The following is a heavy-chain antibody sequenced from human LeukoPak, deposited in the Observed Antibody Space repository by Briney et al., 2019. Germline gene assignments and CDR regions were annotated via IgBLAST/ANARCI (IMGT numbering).Heavy chain of an antibody. Sequence: SETLSLTCTVSGGSISSGGYYWRWIRQHPGKGLEWIGYIYYSGSTYYNPSLKSRVTISVDTSKNQFSLKLSSVTAADTAVYYCARFRYYDFWSGPHYFDYWGQGTLVTVSS. CDR3: ARFRYYDFWSGPHYFDY. J-gene: IGHJ4*02. D-gene: IGHD3-3*01. V-gene: IGHV4-31*03. CDR1: GGSISSGGYY. CDR2: IYYSGST.